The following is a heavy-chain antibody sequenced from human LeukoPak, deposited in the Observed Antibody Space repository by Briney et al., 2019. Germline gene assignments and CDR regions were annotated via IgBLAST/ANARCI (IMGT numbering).Heavy chain of an antibody. Sequence: SETLSLTCTVSGDSINTNYWTWIRQPAGKRLEWIGRIYTSGSTNYNPSLKSRVTMSVDTSKNQFSLKLRSVTAADTAVYYCAKVAEGSGRYFPDSWGQGTLVTVPS. J-gene: IGHJ4*02. CDR2: IYTSGST. V-gene: IGHV4-4*07. CDR1: GDSINTNY. D-gene: IGHD3-10*01. CDR3: AKVAEGSGRYFPDS.